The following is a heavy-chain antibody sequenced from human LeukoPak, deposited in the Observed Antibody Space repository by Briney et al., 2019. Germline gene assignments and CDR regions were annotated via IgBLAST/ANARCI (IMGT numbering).Heavy chain of an antibody. CDR2: IDLTTTTK. V-gene: IGHV3-48*01. CDR1: GFTFSDYT. Sequence: GGSLRLSCSASGFTFSDYTVNWVRQAPGKGLEWLSYIDLTTTTKYYADSVKGRFTISRDNAKSTLYLQMNSLRPEDTAIYYCARGPPLFDPWGQGTLVTVSS. J-gene: IGHJ5*02. CDR3: ARGPPLFDP.